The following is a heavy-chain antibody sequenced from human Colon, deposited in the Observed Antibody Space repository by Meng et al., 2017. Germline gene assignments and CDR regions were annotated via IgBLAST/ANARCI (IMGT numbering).Heavy chain of an antibody. Sequence: LQLQESGSRLVKPSQTLSLTCAVSGDSVTTTLSSWSWIRQSPGKGLEWIGNIYDNGYTYYSPSLRSRVTISVDRSNNQFSLNLNSVTAADTAVYFCGRGYRGSTYFAYWGQGILVTVSS. D-gene: IGHD3-16*01. J-gene: IGHJ4*02. CDR2: IYDNGYT. CDR3: GRGYRGSTYFAY. V-gene: IGHV4-30-2*06. CDR1: GDSVTTTLSS.